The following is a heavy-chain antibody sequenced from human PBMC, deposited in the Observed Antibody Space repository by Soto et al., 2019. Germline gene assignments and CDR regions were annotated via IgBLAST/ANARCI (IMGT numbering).Heavy chain of an antibody. V-gene: IGHV3-23*01. CDR1: GFTFSSYA. Sequence: GGSLRLSCVASGFTFSSYAIGWVRQAPGKGLEWVSAISGSGGSTYYADSVKGRFTISRDNSQNTLYLQMNSLRGEDTAVYYCAKATYYYDSSGYYPFDYWGQGALVTVSS. CDR3: AKATYYYDSSGYYPFDY. CDR2: ISGSGGST. D-gene: IGHD3-22*01. J-gene: IGHJ4*02.